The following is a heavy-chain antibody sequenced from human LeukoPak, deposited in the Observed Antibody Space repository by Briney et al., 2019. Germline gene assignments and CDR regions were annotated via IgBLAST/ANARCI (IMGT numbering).Heavy chain of an antibody. CDR1: GDSISSSYYY. V-gene: IGHV4-39*07. J-gene: IGHJ4*02. D-gene: IGHD3-10*01. CDR3: AKSDYYGASDY. CDR2: MFYSGST. Sequence: PSETLSLTCTVSGDSISSSYYYWGWIRQPPGRGLEWIGSMFYSGSTYYNPSLKSRVTISVDTFRNQFSLKLTSVTAADTAIYYCAKSDYYGASDYWGQGTLVTVSS.